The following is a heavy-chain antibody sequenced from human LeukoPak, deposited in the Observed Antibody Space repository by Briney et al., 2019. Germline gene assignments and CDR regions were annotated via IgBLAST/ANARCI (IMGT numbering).Heavy chain of an antibody. CDR1: GFTFSSFE. J-gene: IGHJ6*03. V-gene: IGHV3-48*03. CDR2: ISSSGSTI. CDR3: ARDRDYGSGIPYMDV. Sequence: GGSLRLSCGASGFTFSSFEMSWVRQAPGKGLEWVSYISSSGSTIYYADSVKGRFTISRDNAKNSLYLQMNSLRAEDTALYYCARDRDYGSGIPYMDVWGKGTTVTISS. D-gene: IGHD3-10*01.